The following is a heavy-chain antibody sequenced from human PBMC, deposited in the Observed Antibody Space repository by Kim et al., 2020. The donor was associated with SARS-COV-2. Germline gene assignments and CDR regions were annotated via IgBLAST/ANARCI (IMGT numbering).Heavy chain of an antibody. D-gene: IGHD3-10*01. CDR1: GFTFSSYA. Sequence: GGSLRLSCAASGFTFSSYAMSWVRQAPGKGLEWVSAISGSGGSTYYADSVKGRFTISRDNSKNTLYLQMNSLRAEDTAVYYCAKDRGITMVRGVVSYYFDCWGQGTLVTVSS. CDR3: AKDRGITMVRGVVSYYFDC. V-gene: IGHV3-23*01. CDR2: ISGSGGST. J-gene: IGHJ4*02.